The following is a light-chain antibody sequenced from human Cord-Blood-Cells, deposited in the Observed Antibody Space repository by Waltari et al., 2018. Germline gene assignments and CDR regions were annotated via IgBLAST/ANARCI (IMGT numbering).Light chain of an antibody. Sequence: SLSPGERATLSSRASQSVSSSYLAWYQQKPGQAPRLLIYGASSRATGIPDRFSGSGSGTDFTLTISRLEPEDFAVYYCQQYGSSPWTFGQGTKVEIK. CDR2: GAS. V-gene: IGKV3-20*01. J-gene: IGKJ1*01. CDR1: QSVSSSY. CDR3: QQYGSSPWT.